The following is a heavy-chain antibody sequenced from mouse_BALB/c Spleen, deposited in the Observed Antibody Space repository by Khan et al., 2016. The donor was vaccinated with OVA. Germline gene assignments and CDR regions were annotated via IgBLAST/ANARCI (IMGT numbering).Heavy chain of an antibody. Sequence: QIQLVQSGPELKKPGETVKISCRASGYTFTNNGMNWVKQAPGKGLKWMGWINTYTGEPTYADDFKGRFAFSLETSASTAFLQINNLKNEDTATYFCGRVGYSGTMDYWGQGTSVTVSS. CDR2: INTYTGEP. D-gene: IGHD2-14*01. CDR1: GYTFTNNG. CDR3: GRVGYSGTMDY. J-gene: IGHJ4*01. V-gene: IGHV9-3-1*01.